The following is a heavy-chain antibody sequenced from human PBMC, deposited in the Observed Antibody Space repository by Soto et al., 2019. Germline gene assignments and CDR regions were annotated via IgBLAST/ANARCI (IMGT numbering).Heavy chain of an antibody. CDR3: AKGYNWNDAPDDAFDI. V-gene: IGHV1-69*13. CDR1: GGTFSSYA. Sequence: SVKVSCKASGGTFSSYAISWVRQAPGQGLEWMGGIIPIFGTANYAQKFQGRVTITADESTSTAYMELSSLRSEDTAVYYCAKGYNWNDAPDDAFDIWGQGTMVTVSS. D-gene: IGHD1-1*01. J-gene: IGHJ3*02. CDR2: IIPIFGTA.